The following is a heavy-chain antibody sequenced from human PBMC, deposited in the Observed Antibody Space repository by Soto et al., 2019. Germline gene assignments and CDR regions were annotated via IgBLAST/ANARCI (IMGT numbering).Heavy chain of an antibody. CDR1: GFTFSSYG. CDR2: ISYDGSNK. CDR3: AKDPPNYYDSNMNQNWFDP. Sequence: PGGSLRLSCAASGFTFSSYGMHWVRQAPGKGLEWVAVISYDGSNKYYADSVKGRFTISRDNSKNTLYLQMNSLRAEDTAVYYCAKDPPNYYDSNMNQNWFDPWGQGTLVTVSS. J-gene: IGHJ5*02. D-gene: IGHD3-22*01. V-gene: IGHV3-30*18.